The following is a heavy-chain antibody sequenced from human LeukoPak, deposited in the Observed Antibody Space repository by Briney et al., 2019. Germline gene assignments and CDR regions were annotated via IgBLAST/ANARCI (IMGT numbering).Heavy chain of an antibody. J-gene: IGHJ4*02. Sequence: GGSLRLSCAASGFTFSSYAMSWVRQAPGKGLEWVSAISGSGGSTYYADSVKGRFTISRDNSKNTLYLQVNSLRAEDTAVYYCAKDYSSSSVYYFDYWGQGTLVTVSS. D-gene: IGHD6-6*01. V-gene: IGHV3-23*01. CDR3: AKDYSSSSVYYFDY. CDR2: ISGSGGST. CDR1: GFTFSSYA.